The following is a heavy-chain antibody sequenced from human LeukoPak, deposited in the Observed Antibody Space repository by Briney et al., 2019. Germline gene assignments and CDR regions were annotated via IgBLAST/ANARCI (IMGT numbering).Heavy chain of an antibody. CDR2: ISSSSSYI. J-gene: IGHJ3*02. V-gene: IGHV3-21*01. CDR1: GFTFSSYS. Sequence: GGSLRLSCAASGFTFSSYSMNWVRQAPGKGLEWVSSISSSSSYIYYADSVKGRFTISRDNAKNSLYLQMNSLRAEDTAVYYCASIVGATLDAFDIWGQGTMVSVSS. CDR3: ASIVGATLDAFDI. D-gene: IGHD1-26*01.